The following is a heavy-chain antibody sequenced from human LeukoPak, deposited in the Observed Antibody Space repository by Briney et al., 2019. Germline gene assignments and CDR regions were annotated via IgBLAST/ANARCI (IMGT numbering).Heavy chain of an antibody. D-gene: IGHD3-9*01. Sequence: GGSLRLSYAASGFTFSSYAMSWVRQAPGKGLEWVSAISGSGVSTYYADSVKGRFTISRDNSKNTLYLQMNTLRAKDTAVYYCAKELLRYFDWGQGTLVTVSS. CDR2: ISGSGVST. CDR1: GFTFSSYA. J-gene: IGHJ4*02. V-gene: IGHV3-23*01. CDR3: AKELLRYFD.